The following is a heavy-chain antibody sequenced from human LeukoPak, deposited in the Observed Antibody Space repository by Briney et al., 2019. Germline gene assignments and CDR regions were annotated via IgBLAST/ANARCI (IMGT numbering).Heavy chain of an antibody. D-gene: IGHD3-10*01. CDR3: AREGGGYYYGSGSYKFDY. V-gene: IGHV4-4*07. Sequence: MPSETLSLTCTVSGGSISIYYWSWIRQPAGQGLEWIGRIYTSGSTNYNPSLKSRVTMSVDTSKNQFSLKLSSVTAADTAVYYCAREGGGYYYGSGSYKFDYWGQGTLVTVSS. J-gene: IGHJ4*02. CDR2: IYTSGST. CDR1: GGSISIYY.